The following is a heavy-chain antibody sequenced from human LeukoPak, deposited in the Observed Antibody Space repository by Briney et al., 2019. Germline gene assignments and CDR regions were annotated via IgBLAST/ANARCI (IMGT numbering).Heavy chain of an antibody. Sequence: ASVKVSCKASGYTSTSYYMPWVRQAPGQGLEWMGWISAYNGNTNYAQKLQGRVTMTTDTSTSTAYMELRSLRSDDTAVYYCARDGVKWELLYYFDYWGQGTLVTVSS. CDR3: ARDGVKWELLYYFDY. CDR1: GYTSTSYY. CDR2: ISAYNGNT. D-gene: IGHD1-26*01. J-gene: IGHJ4*02. V-gene: IGHV1-18*04.